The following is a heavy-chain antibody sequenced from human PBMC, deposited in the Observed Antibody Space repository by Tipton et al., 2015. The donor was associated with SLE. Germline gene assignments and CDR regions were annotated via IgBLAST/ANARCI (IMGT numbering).Heavy chain of an antibody. CDR3: ARHASFTFLGAFDV. CDR2: IYYSGST. D-gene: IGHD2/OR15-2a*01. J-gene: IGHJ3*01. Sequence: LRLSCAVYGGSFSGYYWNWIRQSPGKGLEWIGYIYYSGSTNCNPSLKSRVTISVDTSKNQFSLRLSSVTAADTAVYYCARHASFTFLGAFDVWGQGTMITVSS. V-gene: IGHV4-59*08. CDR1: GGSFSGYY.